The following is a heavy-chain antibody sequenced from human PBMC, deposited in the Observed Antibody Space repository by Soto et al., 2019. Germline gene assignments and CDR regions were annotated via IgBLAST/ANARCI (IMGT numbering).Heavy chain of an antibody. D-gene: IGHD6-13*01. CDR1: GFTFSSYG. Sequence: LRLSCAASGFTFSSYGMHWVRQAPGKGLEWVAVISYDGSNKYYADSVKGRFTISRDNSKNTLYLQMNSLRAEDTAVYYCAKDRRGIAAAGTIDYWGQGTLVTVSS. CDR3: AKDRRGIAAAGTIDY. CDR2: ISYDGSNK. V-gene: IGHV3-30*18. J-gene: IGHJ4*02.